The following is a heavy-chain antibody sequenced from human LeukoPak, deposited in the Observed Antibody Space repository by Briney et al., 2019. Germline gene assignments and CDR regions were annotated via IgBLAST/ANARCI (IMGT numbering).Heavy chain of an antibody. J-gene: IGHJ4*02. V-gene: IGHV4-34*01. CDR1: GGSISSYY. CDR2: INHSGST. Sequence: SETLSLTCTVSGGSISSYYWSWIRQPPGKGLEWIGEINHSGSTNYNPSLKSRVTISVDTSKNQFSLKLSSVTAADTAVYYCARLVPNSSSPARSFDYWGQGTLVTVSS. CDR3: ARLVPNSSSPARSFDY. D-gene: IGHD6-13*01.